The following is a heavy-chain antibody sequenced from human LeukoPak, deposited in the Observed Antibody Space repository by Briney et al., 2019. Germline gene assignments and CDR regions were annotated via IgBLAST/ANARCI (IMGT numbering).Heavy chain of an antibody. J-gene: IGHJ4*02. CDR3: ASAVLRFLELDY. CDR2: IYYSGST. D-gene: IGHD3-3*01. V-gene: IGHV4-39*01. Sequence: SETLSLTCTVSGGSISSSSYYWGWIRQPPGKGLEWIGSIYYSGSTYYNPFLKSRVTISVDTSKNQFSLKLSSVTAADTAVYYCASAVLRFLELDYWGQGTLVTVSS. CDR1: GGSISSSSYY.